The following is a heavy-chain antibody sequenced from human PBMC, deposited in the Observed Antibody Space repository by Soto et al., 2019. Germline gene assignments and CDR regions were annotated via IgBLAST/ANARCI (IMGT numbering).Heavy chain of an antibody. D-gene: IGHD2-2*02. V-gene: IGHV1-18*01. CDR1: GYTFTNYG. J-gene: IGHJ5*02. Sequence: ASVRVSCKASGYTFTNYGINWVRQAPGQGLEWMGWISAYNGNTNYAQKLQGRVTITADESTSTAYMELSSLRSEDTAVYYCARGKIVVVPAAIQNWFDPWGQGTLVTVSS. CDR3: ARGKIVVVPAAIQNWFDP. CDR2: ISAYNGNT.